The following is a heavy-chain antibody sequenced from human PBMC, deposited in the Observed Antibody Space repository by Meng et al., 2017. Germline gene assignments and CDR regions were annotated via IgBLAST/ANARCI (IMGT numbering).Heavy chain of an antibody. CDR3: ARGSYSFDS. D-gene: IGHD1-26*01. CDR1: GDSVSSNSAA. V-gene: IGHV6-1*01. CDR2: AYYRSKWYH. J-gene: IGHJ4*02. Sequence: QPQPSVPGLVKPSPPSPLTCAISGDSVSSNSAAWNWIRQSPSRGLEWLGRAYYRSKWYHDYAESVKSRISIDPDTSKNQFSLQLRSVTPEDSAVYYCARGSYSFDSWGQRTLVTVSS.